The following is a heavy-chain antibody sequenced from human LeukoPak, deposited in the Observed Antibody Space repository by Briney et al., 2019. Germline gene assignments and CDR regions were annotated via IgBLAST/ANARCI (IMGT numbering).Heavy chain of an antibody. Sequence: PSQTLSLTCTVSGGSISSGSYYWSWIRQPAGKRLEWIGHIYRSGSTNYNPSLKSRVTISVDTSKNQFSLKLSSVTAADTAVYYCAKSRSYLGYGGDAWRNYYYYYYMDVWGKGTTVTASS. V-gene: IGHV4-61*09. CDR2: IYRSGST. CDR1: GGSISSGSYY. D-gene: IGHD4-23*01. J-gene: IGHJ6*03. CDR3: AKSRSYLGYGGDAWRNYYYYYYMDV.